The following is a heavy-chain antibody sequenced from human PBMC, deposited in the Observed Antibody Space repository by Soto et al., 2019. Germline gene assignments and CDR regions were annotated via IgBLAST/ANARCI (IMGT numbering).Heavy chain of an antibody. CDR1: GFSLSNARMG. CDR2: IFSNDEK. D-gene: IGHD1-26*01. V-gene: IGHV2-26*01. CDR3: ARHGRGVGARPLDY. J-gene: IGHJ4*02. Sequence: QVTLKESGPVLVKPTETLTLTCTVSGFSLSNARMGVSWIRQPPGKALEWLAHIFSNDEKSYSTSLKSRLTSSQDNSKSQVVLTMTNMDPVDTATYYCARHGRGVGARPLDYWGQGTLVTVSS.